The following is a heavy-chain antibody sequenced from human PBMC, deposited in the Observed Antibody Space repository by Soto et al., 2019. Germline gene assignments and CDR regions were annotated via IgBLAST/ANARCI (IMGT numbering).Heavy chain of an antibody. V-gene: IGHV3-33*01. CDR1: GFTFSTYG. D-gene: IGHD3-10*01. J-gene: IGHJ6*04. CDR3: ASGRYGLGSNVYYGMDV. Sequence: QVQLVESGGGVVQPGRSLRLSCAASGFTFSTYGMHWVRQAPGKGLKWVAVIRYDGSIKYYADSVKGRFTISRDNSKNTLYLQMDRLRAENTAVYYCASGRYGLGSNVYYGMDVWSEGTTVTVSS. CDR2: IRYDGSIK.